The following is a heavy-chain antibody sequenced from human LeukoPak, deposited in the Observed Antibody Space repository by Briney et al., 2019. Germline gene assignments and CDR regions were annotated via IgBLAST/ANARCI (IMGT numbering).Heavy chain of an antibody. D-gene: IGHD6-6*01. Sequence: SETLSLTCTVSGGSISSYYWSWIRQPPGKGLEWIGYIYYSGSTNYNPSLKSRVTISVDTSKNQFSLKLSSVTAADTAVYYCAREEEYSSSYNYWGQGTLVTVSS. CDR1: GGSISSYY. J-gene: IGHJ4*02. CDR2: IYYSGST. CDR3: AREEEYSSSYNY. V-gene: IGHV4-59*01.